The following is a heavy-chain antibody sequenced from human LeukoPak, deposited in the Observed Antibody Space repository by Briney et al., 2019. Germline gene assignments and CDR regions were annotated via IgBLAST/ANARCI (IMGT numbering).Heavy chain of an antibody. CDR2: IKTDGSIT. J-gene: IGHJ6*04. CDR3: AELGITMIGGV. CDR1: GFTFDDYA. Sequence: GGSLRLSCAASGFTFDDYAMHWVRQAPGKGPVWVSRIKTDGSITDYADFVKGRFTISRDNAKNTLYLQMNSLRAEDTAVYYCAELGITMIGGVWGKGTTVTISS. V-gene: IGHV3-74*01. D-gene: IGHD3-10*02.